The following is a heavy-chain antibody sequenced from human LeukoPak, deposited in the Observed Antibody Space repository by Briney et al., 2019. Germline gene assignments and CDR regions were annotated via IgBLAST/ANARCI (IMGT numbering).Heavy chain of an antibody. J-gene: IGHJ5*02. D-gene: IGHD3-22*01. CDR1: GFTFCSYS. Sequence: GGPLRLSCAASGFTFCSYSMNWVRQAPGRGVEWVSSICSSSSYIYYADSVKGRFTISRDNAKNSLYLQMNSLRAEDTAVYYCARDPLITYYYDSSGNHADWFDPWGQGTLVTVSS. CDR2: ICSSSSYI. CDR3: ARDPLITYYYDSSGNHADWFDP. V-gene: IGHV3-21*01.